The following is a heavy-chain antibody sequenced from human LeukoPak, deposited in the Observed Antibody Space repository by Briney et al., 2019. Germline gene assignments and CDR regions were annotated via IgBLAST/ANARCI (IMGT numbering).Heavy chain of an antibody. V-gene: IGHV1-8*01. CDR3: ARCVLYSGSSDDAFDI. J-gene: IGHJ3*02. Sequence: ASVKVSCKASGYTFTSYDINWVRQATGQGLEWMGWMNPNSGNTGYAPKFQGRVTMTRNTSISTAYMELRSLRSDDTAVYYCARCVLYSGSSDDAFDIWGQGTMVTVSS. CDR2: MNPNSGNT. CDR1: GYTFTSYD. D-gene: IGHD1-26*01.